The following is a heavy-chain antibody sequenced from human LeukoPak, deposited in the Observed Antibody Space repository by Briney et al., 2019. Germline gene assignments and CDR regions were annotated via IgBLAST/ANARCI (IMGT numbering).Heavy chain of an antibody. D-gene: IGHD6-19*01. CDR2: ISGSGDST. CDR1: GFTFNNYA. CDR3: AKGGAVPGRDY. V-gene: IGHV3-23*01. Sequence: GGSLRLSCGASGFTFNNYAMSWVRQAPGKGLEWVSSISGSGDSTYYADSVKGRFTFSRDNSKNTLYLQMNSLRGEDTAVYYCAKGGAVPGRDYWGQGTLVTVSS. J-gene: IGHJ4*02.